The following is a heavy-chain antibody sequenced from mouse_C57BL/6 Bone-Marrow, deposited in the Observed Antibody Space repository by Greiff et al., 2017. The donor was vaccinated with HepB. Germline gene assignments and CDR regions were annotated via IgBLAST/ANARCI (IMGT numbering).Heavy chain of an antibody. Sequence: QVQLQQSGAELVKPGASVKMSCKASGYTFTTYPIEWMKQTHGKSLEWIGNFHPYNDDTKYNEKFKGKATLTVEKSSSTVYLELSRLTSDDSAVYYCARNYYGSSYGYAMDYWGQGTSVTVSS. V-gene: IGHV1-47*01. CDR3: ARNYYGSSYGYAMDY. CDR1: GYTFTTYP. D-gene: IGHD1-1*01. CDR2: FHPYNDDT. J-gene: IGHJ4*01.